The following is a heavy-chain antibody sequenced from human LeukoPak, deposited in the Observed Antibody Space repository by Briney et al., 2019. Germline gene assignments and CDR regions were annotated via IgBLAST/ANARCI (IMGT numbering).Heavy chain of an antibody. J-gene: IGHJ4*02. V-gene: IGHV3-21*01. Sequence: KPGGSLRLSCAASGFTFSSYSMNWVRQAPGKGLEWVSSISSSSSYIYYADSVKGRFTISRDNAENSLYLQMNSLRAEDTAVYYCARGYSYGYPLYYFDYWGQGTLVTVSS. CDR3: ARGYSYGYPLYYFDY. D-gene: IGHD5-18*01. CDR2: ISSSSSYI. CDR1: GFTFSSYS.